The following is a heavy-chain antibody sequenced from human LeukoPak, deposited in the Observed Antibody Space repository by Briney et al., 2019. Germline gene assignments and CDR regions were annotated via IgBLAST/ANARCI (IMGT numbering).Heavy chain of an antibody. V-gene: IGHV4-39*01. CDR3: ARRFAPSRNDAFDI. J-gene: IGHJ3*02. Sequence: SETLSLTCTVSGGSFNSSSYYWVWIRQAPGKGLEWIGTIYYSGSTYYIPSHKIRVTISVDTSKNQFSLKLSSVTASDTAVYYCARRFAPSRNDAFDIWGQGTMVTVSS. CDR2: IYYSGST. D-gene: IGHD3-10*01. CDR1: GGSFNSSSYY.